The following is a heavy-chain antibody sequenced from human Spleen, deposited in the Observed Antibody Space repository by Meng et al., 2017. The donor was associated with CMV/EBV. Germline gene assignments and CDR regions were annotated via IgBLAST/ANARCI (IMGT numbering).Heavy chain of an antibody. CDR3: ARQWDYGYNSLDF. D-gene: IGHD1-20*01. J-gene: IGHJ4*02. Sequence: GESLKISCAASGFTFSSYAMHWVRQAPGKGLEWVAVISYDGSNKYYADSVKGRFTISRDNSKNTLYLQMNSLRAGDTAVYYCARQWDYGYNSLDFWGQGTLVTVSS. CDR1: GFTFSSYA. V-gene: IGHV3-30-3*01. CDR2: ISYDGSNK.